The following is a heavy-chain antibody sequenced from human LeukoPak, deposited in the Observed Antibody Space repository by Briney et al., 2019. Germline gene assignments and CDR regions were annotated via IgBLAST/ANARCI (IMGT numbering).Heavy chain of an antibody. Sequence: ASVKVSCKASGYTFTSYGISWVRQAPGQGLEWMGWISAYNGNTNYAQKLQGRVTMTTDTSTSTAYMELRSLRSDDTAVYYCARVGLEIYRVGCSSTNCYINYWGQGTLVTVSS. V-gene: IGHV1-18*01. CDR3: ARVGLEIYRVGCSSTNCYINY. CDR2: ISAYNGNT. CDR1: GYTFTSYG. J-gene: IGHJ4*02. D-gene: IGHD2-2*02.